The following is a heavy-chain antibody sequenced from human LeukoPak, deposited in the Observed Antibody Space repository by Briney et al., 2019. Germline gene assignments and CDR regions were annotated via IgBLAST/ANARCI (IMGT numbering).Heavy chain of an antibody. V-gene: IGHV4-38-2*02. J-gene: IGHJ4*02. CDR3: ARDQVEMATIPFDY. CDR1: GYSINRDYH. Sequence: PTETLSLTCIVSGYSINRDYHWAWIRQPPGKGLEWIGSIYYSGSTNYNSSLKSRVTISVDTSKNQFSLKLSSVTAADTAVYYCARDQVEMATIPFDYWGQGTLVTVSS. CDR2: IYYSGST. D-gene: IGHD5-24*01.